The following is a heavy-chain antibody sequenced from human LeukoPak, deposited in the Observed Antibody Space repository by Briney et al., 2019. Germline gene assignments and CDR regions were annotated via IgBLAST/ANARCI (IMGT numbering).Heavy chain of an antibody. J-gene: IGHJ5*02. CDR1: GYSFTSYW. Sequence: GESLKISCKGSGYSFTSYWIGWVRQMPGKGLEWMGIIHPGDSDTRYSPSFQGQVAISADKSISTAYLQWSSLKASDTAMYYCARRVVDTAMTWANWFDPWGQGTLVTVSS. CDR2: IHPGDSDT. V-gene: IGHV5-51*01. CDR3: ARRVVDTAMTWANWFDP. D-gene: IGHD5-18*01.